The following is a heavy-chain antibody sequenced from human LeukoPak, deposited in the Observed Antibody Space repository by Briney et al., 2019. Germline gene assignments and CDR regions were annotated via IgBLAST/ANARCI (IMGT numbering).Heavy chain of an antibody. J-gene: IGHJ3*02. D-gene: IGHD6-13*01. Sequence: SVKVSCKASGGTFSSYAISWVRQAPGQGLEWTGGIIPIFGTANYAQKFQGRVTITTDESTSTAYMELSSLRSEDTAVYYCARVVAAAAKGEAFDIWGQGTMVTVSS. CDR2: IIPIFGTA. CDR1: GGTFSSYA. CDR3: ARVVAAAAKGEAFDI. V-gene: IGHV1-69*05.